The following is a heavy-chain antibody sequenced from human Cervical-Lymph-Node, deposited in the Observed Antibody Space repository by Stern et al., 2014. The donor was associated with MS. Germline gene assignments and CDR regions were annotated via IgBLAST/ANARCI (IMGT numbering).Heavy chain of an antibody. D-gene: IGHD1-1*01. V-gene: IGHV2-70*01. CDR2: IDWDDDK. Sequence: SGPALVQPTQTLTLTCTFSGFSLSTSGMCVSWIRQPPGKDLDSLALIDWDDDKYYSTSLKTRLTISKDTSKNQVVLTVTNMDPVDTATYYCARIRGQPRGYYGMDVWGQGTTVTVSS. CDR3: ARIRGQPRGYYGMDV. CDR1: GFSLSTSGMC. J-gene: IGHJ6*02.